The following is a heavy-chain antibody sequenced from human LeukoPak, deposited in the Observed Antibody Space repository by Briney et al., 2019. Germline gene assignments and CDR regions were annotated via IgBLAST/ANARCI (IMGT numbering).Heavy chain of an antibody. CDR1: GGSFSGYY. Sequence: PSETLSLTCAVYGGSFSGYYWSWIRQPPGKGLEWIGEINHSGSTNYNPSLKSRVTISVDTSKNQFSLKLSSVTAADTAVYYCTRGAPVGSSREFDYWGQGTLVTVSS. CDR3: TRGAPVGSSREFDY. V-gene: IGHV4-34*01. CDR2: INHSGST. D-gene: IGHD5-24*01. J-gene: IGHJ4*02.